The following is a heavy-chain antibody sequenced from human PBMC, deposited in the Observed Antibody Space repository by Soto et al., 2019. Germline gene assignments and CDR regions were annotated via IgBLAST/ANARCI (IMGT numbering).Heavy chain of an antibody. V-gene: IGHV3-30-3*01. CDR1: GFTFSSYA. CDR2: ISYDGSNK. CDR3: ARPRGVVAATETFFDY. D-gene: IGHD2-15*01. J-gene: IGHJ4*02. Sequence: LRLSCAASGFTFSSYAMHWVRQAPGKGLEWVAVISYDGSNKYYADSVKGRFTISRDNSKNTLYLQMNSLRAEDTAVYYCARPRGVVAATETFFDYWGQGTLVTVSS.